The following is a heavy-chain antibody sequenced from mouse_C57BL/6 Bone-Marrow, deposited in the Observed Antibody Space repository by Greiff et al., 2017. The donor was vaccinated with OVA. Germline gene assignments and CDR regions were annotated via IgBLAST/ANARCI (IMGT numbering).Heavy chain of an antibody. V-gene: IGHV7-3*01. CDR1: GFTFTDYY. Sequence: EVKLMESGGGLVQPGGSLSLSCAASGFTFTDYYMSWVRQPPGKALEWLGFIRNKANGYTTEYSASVKGRFTISRDNSQSILYLQMNALRAEDSATYYCARVLIYYGSSYYFDYWGQGTTLTVSS. CDR2: IRNKANGYTT. CDR3: ARVLIYYGSSYYFDY. D-gene: IGHD1-1*01. J-gene: IGHJ2*01.